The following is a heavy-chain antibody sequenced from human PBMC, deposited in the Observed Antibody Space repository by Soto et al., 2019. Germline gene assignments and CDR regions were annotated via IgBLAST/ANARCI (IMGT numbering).Heavy chain of an antibody. Sequence: SETLSLTCTVSGGSISSSSYYWGWIRQPPGKGLEWIGSIYYSGSTYYNPSLKSRVTISVDTSKNQFSLKLSSVTAADTAVYYCARHVGGYCTNGVCYTGNTWFDPWGQGTLVTVSS. CDR3: ARHVGGYCTNGVCYTGNTWFDP. CDR1: GGSISSSSYY. J-gene: IGHJ5*02. V-gene: IGHV4-39*01. D-gene: IGHD2-8*01. CDR2: IYYSGST.